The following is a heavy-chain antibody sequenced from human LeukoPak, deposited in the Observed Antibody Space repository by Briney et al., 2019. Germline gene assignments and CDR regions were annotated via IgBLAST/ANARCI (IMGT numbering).Heavy chain of an antibody. CDR3: AKDQGYYYDSSGYYYGD. J-gene: IGHJ4*02. Sequence: PGRSLRLSCAASGFTFRSYGMHWVRQTPGKGLEWVAVISYDGSNKFYADSVKGRFTVSRDNSKNTLYLQMNSLRTEDTAVYYCAKDQGYYYDSSGYYYGDWGQGTPVTVSS. CDR2: ISYDGSNK. CDR1: GFTFRSYG. V-gene: IGHV3-30*18. D-gene: IGHD3-22*01.